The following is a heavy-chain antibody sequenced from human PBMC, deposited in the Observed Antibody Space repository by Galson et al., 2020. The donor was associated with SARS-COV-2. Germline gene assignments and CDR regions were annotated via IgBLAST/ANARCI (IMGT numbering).Heavy chain of an antibody. CDR3: AHVLYFESSGYWGFDY. D-gene: IGHD3-22*01. CDR1: GFSPSSSGVG. J-gene: IGHJ4*02. Sequence: SGPTLVKPPQTLTLTCTFSGFSPSSSGVGVGWIRQPPGTALEWLALIYRGDDEPYSPSLKSRLTITKATSKNQVVLTMTNMDPVDTGTYFCAHVLYFESSGYWGFDYWGQGTRVIVSS. CDR2: IYRGDDE. V-gene: IGHV2-5*02.